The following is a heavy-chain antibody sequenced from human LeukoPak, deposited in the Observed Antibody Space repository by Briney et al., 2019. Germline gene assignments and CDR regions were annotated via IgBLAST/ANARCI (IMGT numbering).Heavy chain of an antibody. CDR3: TTRDCSSTDCPYYFNY. V-gene: IGHV3-15*01. CDR1: GFTFSNAW. D-gene: IGHD2-2*01. CDR2: IKSKTDGGTT. Sequence: GGSLRLSCAASGFTFSNAWMSWVRQAPGKGLEWVGRIKSKTDGGTTDYAAPVRGRFTISGDDSKNTLYLQMNSLKAEDTAVYYCTTRDCSSTDCPYYFNYWGQGTLVTVSS. J-gene: IGHJ4*02.